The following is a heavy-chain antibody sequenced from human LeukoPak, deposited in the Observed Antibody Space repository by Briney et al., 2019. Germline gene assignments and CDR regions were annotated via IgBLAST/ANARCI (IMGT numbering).Heavy chain of an antibody. V-gene: IGHV1-8*01. CDR1: GYTFTIYD. CDR3: ARYLDAFDI. J-gene: IGHJ3*02. CDR2: MNPNSGNT. Sequence: ASVTVSCKASGYTFTIYDINWVRQATGQGLEWMGWMNPNSGNTGYAQKFQGRFTMTRNTSISTAYMELSSLRSEDTAVYYCARYLDAFDIWGQGTMVTVSS.